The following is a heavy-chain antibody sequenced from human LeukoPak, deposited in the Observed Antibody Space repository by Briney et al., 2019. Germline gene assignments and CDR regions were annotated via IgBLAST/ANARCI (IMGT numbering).Heavy chain of an antibody. V-gene: IGHV3-30*02. CDR1: GFTFSSYG. CDR3: ARDIGLSGYYFEY. Sequence: GGSLRLSCAASGFTFSSYGMHWVRQAPGKGLEWVAFIRYDGSNKYYADSVKGRFTISRDNSKNTLYLQMNSLRTEDTAVYYCARDIGLSGYYFEYWGQGTLVTVSS. CDR2: IRYDGSNK. J-gene: IGHJ4*02. D-gene: IGHD3-22*01.